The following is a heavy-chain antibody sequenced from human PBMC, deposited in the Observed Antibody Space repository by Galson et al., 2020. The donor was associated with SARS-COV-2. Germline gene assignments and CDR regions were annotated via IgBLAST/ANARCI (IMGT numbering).Heavy chain of an antibody. CDR1: GFIFNNFG. V-gene: IGHV3-23*01. D-gene: IGHD2-15*01. J-gene: IGHJ4*02. CDR2: TSGGGASP. Sequence: GGSLRLSCVGSGFIFNNFGMNWVRQGPGKGLEWVSGTSGGGASPYYADSVKGRFTISRDNSQNTLYLQMNSLRAEDTAVYYCAGLVAVILWGQGTMVTVSS. CDR3: AGLVAVIL.